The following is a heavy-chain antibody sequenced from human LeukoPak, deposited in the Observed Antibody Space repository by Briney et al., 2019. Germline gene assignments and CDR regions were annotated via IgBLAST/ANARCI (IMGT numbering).Heavy chain of an antibody. J-gene: IGHJ4*02. CDR2: IYSGGYT. Sequence: GGSLRLSCAASGFTVSSNYTSWVRQAPGKGLEWVSVIYSGGYTNYSDSVKGRFTISRDNSKNTLYLQMNSLRVEDTAVYYCARDDPYGDWGQGTLVTVSS. V-gene: IGHV3-53*01. CDR1: GFTVSSNY. D-gene: IGHD4/OR15-4a*01. CDR3: ARDDPYGD.